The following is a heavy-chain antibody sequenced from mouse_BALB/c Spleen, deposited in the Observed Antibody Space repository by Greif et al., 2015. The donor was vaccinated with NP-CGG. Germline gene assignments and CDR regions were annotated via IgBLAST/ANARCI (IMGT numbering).Heavy chain of an antibody. Sequence: VQLQQSGPELVKPGASVKMSCKASGYTFTSYVMHWVKQKPGQGLEWIGYINPYNDGTKYNEKFKGKATLTSDKSSSTAYMELSSLTSEDSAVYYCAREETRLVWDYWGQGTTLTVSS. CDR2: INPYNDGT. V-gene: IGHV1-14*01. CDR1: GYTFTSYV. CDR3: AREETRLVWDY. J-gene: IGHJ2*01. D-gene: IGHD2-10*02.